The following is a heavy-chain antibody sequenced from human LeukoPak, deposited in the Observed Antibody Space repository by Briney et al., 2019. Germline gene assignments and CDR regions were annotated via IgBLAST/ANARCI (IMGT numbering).Heavy chain of an antibody. CDR1: GFTFSDYS. Sequence: GGSLRLSCAASGFTFSDYSLNWVRQAPGKGLEWVSSISSSSSYVYCADSVKGRFTISRDNAKSSLFLQMNSLRAEDTAVYYCARESSSGYSGYDPVAFDYWGQGTLVTVSS. J-gene: IGHJ4*02. D-gene: IGHD5-12*01. CDR2: ISSSSSYV. V-gene: IGHV3-21*01. CDR3: ARESSSGYSGYDPVAFDY.